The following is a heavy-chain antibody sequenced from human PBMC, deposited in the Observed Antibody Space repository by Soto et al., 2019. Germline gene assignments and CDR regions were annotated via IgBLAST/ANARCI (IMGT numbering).Heavy chain of an antibody. V-gene: IGHV1-2*02. D-gene: IGHD3-3*01. CDR1: GYTFSAYY. J-gene: IGHJ4*02. Sequence: ASVKVSCKTSGYTFSAYYVHWARLTPGRGFQWLGWINPSNEITTFSQFFQGRVTMTRDTSTNTVHMALNRLTSVDTAVYYCMRGEWGDSPIDYWGQGTQVTVSS. CDR3: MRGEWGDSPIDY. CDR2: INPSNEIT.